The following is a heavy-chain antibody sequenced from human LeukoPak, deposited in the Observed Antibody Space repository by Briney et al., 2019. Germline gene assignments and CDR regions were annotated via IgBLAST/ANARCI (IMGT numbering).Heavy chain of an antibody. J-gene: IGHJ3*02. Sequence: PSQTLSLTCTVSGGSISSNSYYWSWIRQPAGKGLEWIGRIYTSGSTNYNPSLKSRVTISVDTSKNQFSLKLSSVTAADTAVYYCARGGEEYSYGPGAFDIWGQGTMVTVSS. CDR1: GGSISSNSYY. V-gene: IGHV4-61*02. D-gene: IGHD5-18*01. CDR2: IYTSGST. CDR3: ARGGEEYSYGPGAFDI.